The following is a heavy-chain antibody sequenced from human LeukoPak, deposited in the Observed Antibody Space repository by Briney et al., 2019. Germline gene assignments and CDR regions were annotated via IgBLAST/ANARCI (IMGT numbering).Heavy chain of an antibody. D-gene: IGHD3-3*01. CDR3: ARVGYDFWSGPTPDY. Sequence: GGSLRLSCAASGFTFSSSIMNWVRQAPGKGLEWVSSISSSSSYIYYADSVKGRFTISRDNDKNSLYLQMNSLRAEDTAVYYCARVGYDFWSGPTPDYWGQGTLVTVSS. CDR2: ISSSSSYI. CDR1: GFTFSSSI. V-gene: IGHV3-21*01. J-gene: IGHJ4*02.